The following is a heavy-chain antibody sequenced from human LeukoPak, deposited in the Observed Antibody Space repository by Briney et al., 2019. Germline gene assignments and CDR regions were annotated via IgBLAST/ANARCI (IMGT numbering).Heavy chain of an antibody. Sequence: SETLSLTCTVSGGSISSYYWSWIRQPAGKGLEWIGRIYTSGSTNYNPSLKSRVTMSVDTSKNLFSLKLSSVTAADTAVYYCARDLVVPAAISYYYYGMDVWGQGTTVTVSS. CDR2: IYTSGST. CDR1: GGSISSYY. V-gene: IGHV4-4*07. D-gene: IGHD2-2*01. J-gene: IGHJ6*02. CDR3: ARDLVVPAAISYYYYGMDV.